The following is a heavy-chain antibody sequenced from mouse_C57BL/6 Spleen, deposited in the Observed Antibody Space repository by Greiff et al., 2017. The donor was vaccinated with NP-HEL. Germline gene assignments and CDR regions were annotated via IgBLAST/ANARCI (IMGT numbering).Heavy chain of an antibody. CDR2: INPNNGGT. CDR3: ARGRETAQATFAY. V-gene: IGHV1-26*01. CDR1: GYTFTDYY. Sequence: EVQLQQSGPELVKPGASVKISCKASGYTFTDYYMNWVKQSHGKSLEWIGDINPNNGGTSYNQKFKGKATLTVDKSSSTAYMELRSLTSEDSAVYYCARGRETAQATFAYWGQGTLVTVSA. J-gene: IGHJ3*01. D-gene: IGHD3-2*02.